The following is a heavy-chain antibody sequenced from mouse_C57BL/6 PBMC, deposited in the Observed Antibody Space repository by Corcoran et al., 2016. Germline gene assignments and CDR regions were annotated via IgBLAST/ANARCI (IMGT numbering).Heavy chain of an antibody. D-gene: IGHD4-1*01. CDR1: GYTFTTYG. V-gene: IGHV9-3*01. J-gene: IGHJ2*01. Sequence: QIQLVQSGPELKKPGETVKISCKASGYTFTTYGMSWVKQAPGKGLKWMGWINTYSGVPTYADDFKGRFAFSLETSASTAYLQINNLKNEDTATYFCARRLGRDCDYWGQGTTLTVSS. CDR3: ARRLGRDCDY. CDR2: INTYSGVP.